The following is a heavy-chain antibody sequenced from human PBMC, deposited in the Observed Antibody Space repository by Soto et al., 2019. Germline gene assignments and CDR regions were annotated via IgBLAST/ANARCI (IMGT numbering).Heavy chain of an antibody. CDR3: ARLEDDILTGYYMSY. J-gene: IGHJ4*02. Sequence: QVQLQESGPGLVKPSETLSLTCTVSGGSISSYYWSWIRQPPGKGLAWIGYIYYSGRTNYNPSLKSRVTISVDTSKNQYSLKLSSVTAADTAVYYCARLEDDILTGYYMSYWGQGNLVTVSS. V-gene: IGHV4-59*08. D-gene: IGHD3-9*01. CDR1: GGSISSYY. CDR2: IYYSGRT.